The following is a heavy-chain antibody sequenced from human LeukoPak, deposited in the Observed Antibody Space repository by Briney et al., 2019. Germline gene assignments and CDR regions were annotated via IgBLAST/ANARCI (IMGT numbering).Heavy chain of an antibody. CDR2: IFSNDEK. CDR1: GFSLSNARMG. D-gene: IGHD6-13*01. CDR3: ARISSSWYQGGAWSDP. J-gene: IGHJ5*02. Sequence: SGPTLVNPTETLTLTCTVSGFSLSNARMGVSWIRQPPGKALEWLAHIFSNDEKSYSTSLKSRLTISKDTSKSQVVLTMTNMDPVDTATYYCARISSSWYQGGAWSDPWGQGTLVTVSS. V-gene: IGHV2-26*01.